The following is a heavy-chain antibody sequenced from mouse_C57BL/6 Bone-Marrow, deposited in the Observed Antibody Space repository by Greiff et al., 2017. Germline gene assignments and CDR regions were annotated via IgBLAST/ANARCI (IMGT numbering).Heavy chain of an antibody. J-gene: IGHJ4*01. CDR2: IYPGDGDT. CDR1: GYAFSSSW. CDR3: ARDTYYSNYWAMDY. D-gene: IGHD2-5*01. Sequence: QVQLKQSGPELVKPGASVKISCKASGYAFSSSWMNWVKQRPGKGLEWIGRIYPGDGDTNYNGKFKGKATLTADKSSSTAYMQLSSLTSEDSAVYFCARDTYYSNYWAMDYWGQGTSVTVSS. V-gene: IGHV1-82*01.